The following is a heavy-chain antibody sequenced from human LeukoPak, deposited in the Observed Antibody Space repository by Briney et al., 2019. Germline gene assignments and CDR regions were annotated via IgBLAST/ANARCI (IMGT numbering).Heavy chain of an antibody. CDR1: GGSISSSSYY. CDR3: ARPDYYDSSPDD. V-gene: IGHV4-39*01. Sequence: SETLSLTCTVSGGSISSSSYYWGWIRQPPGKGLEWIGSIYYSGSTYYNPSLKSRVTISVDTSKNQFSLKLSSVTAADTAVYYCARPDYYDSSPDDWGQGTLVTVSS. CDR2: IYYSGST. J-gene: IGHJ4*02. D-gene: IGHD3-3*01.